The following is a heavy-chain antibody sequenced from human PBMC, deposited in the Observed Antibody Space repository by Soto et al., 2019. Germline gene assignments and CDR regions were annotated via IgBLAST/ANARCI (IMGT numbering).Heavy chain of an antibody. J-gene: IGHJ6*02. V-gene: IGHV4-31*03. CDR2: IYYSGST. D-gene: IGHD3-16*01. CDR1: GGSISSGGYY. Sequence: SETLSLTCTVSGGSISSGGYYWSWIRQHPGKGLEWIGYIYYSGSTYYNPSLKSRVTISVDTSKNQFSLKLSSVTAADTAVYYYARDLRGALDVWGQGTTVTVSS. CDR3: ARDLRGALDV.